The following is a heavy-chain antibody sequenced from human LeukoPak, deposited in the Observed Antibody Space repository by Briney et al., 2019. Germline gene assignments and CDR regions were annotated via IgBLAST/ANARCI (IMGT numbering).Heavy chain of an antibody. Sequence: KTGGSLRLSCAASGFTFSSYAMHWVRQAPGKGLEWVAVISYDGSNKYCADSVKGRFTISRDNSKNTLYLQMNSLRAEDTAVYYCARVECSSTSCYTYYYYGMDVWGQGTTVTVSS. CDR2: ISYDGSNK. CDR1: GFTFSSYA. V-gene: IGHV3-30*04. D-gene: IGHD2-2*02. J-gene: IGHJ6*02. CDR3: ARVECSSTSCYTYYYYGMDV.